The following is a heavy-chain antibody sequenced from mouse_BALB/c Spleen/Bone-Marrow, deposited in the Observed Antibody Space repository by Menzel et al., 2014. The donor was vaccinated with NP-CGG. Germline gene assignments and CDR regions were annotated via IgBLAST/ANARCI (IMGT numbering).Heavy chain of an antibody. J-gene: IGHJ3*01. D-gene: IGHD4-1*01. CDR1: GYTFTDYE. V-gene: IGHV1-15*01. CDR2: IDSETGGT. CDR3: TRSETGPFAY. Sequence: QVQLKQSGAELVRPGASVTLSCKASGYTFTDYEMHWVKPTPVHGLEWIGAIDSETGGTAYNQKFKGKATLTADKSSSTAYMELRSLTSEDSAVYYCTRSETGPFAYWGQGTLVTVSA.